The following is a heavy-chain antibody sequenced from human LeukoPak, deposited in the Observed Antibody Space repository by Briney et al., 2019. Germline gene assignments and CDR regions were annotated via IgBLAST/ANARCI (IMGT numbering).Heavy chain of an antibody. CDR2: IYYSGST. CDR1: GGSISSSSYY. J-gene: IGHJ5*02. V-gene: IGHV4-39*01. Sequence: SETLSLTCTVSGGSISSSSYYWGWIRQPPGKGLEWIGSIYYSGSTYYNPSLKSRVTISVDTSKNQFSLKLSSVTAADTAVYYCARLGASYTPLGWFDPWGQGTLVTVSS. D-gene: IGHD2-2*02. CDR3: ARLGASYTPLGWFDP.